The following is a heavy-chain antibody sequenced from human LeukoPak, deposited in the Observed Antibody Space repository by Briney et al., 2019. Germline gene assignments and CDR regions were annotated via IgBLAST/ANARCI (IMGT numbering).Heavy chain of an antibody. D-gene: IGHD3-10*01. J-gene: IGHJ5*02. V-gene: IGHV4-34*01. CDR1: GGSFSGYY. Sequence: SSETLSLTCAVDGGSFSGYYWSWIRQPPGKGLEWIGEINHSGSTNYNPSLKSRVTISVDTSKNQFSLKLSSVTAADTAVYYCARSYYGAGSWNDPWGQGTLVTVSS. CDR3: ARSYYGAGSWNDP. CDR2: INHSGST.